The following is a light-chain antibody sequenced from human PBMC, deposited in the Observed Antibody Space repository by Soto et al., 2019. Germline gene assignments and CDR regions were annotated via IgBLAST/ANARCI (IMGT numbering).Light chain of an antibody. CDR2: GAS. CDR1: QSVSSSS. Sequence: EIVLTQSPGTLSLSPGERATLSCRASQSVSSSSFAWYQQKPGQAPRLLVYGASSRATGIPDRFSGSGSGTDFALTISSLEPEDFAVYYYESYGGSPRVTFGQGTKLEIK. V-gene: IGKV3-20*01. J-gene: IGKJ2*01. CDR3: ESYGGSPRVT.